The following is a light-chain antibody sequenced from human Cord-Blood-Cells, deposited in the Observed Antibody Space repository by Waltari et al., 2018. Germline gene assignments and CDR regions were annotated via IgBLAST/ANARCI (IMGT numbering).Light chain of an antibody. J-gene: IGLJ3*02. V-gene: IGLV3-19*01. CDR3: ISRDSSSKLGV. CDR2: GKN. Sequence: SSELTQDPAVSVALGQTARITCQGDSLRSYYASWYQQKPGQAPVLVIYGKNNRPSGIPDRFSGSSSGNTASYTITGAQTDAEADYFCISRDSSSKLGVCGGETRLNVL. CDR1: SLRSYY.